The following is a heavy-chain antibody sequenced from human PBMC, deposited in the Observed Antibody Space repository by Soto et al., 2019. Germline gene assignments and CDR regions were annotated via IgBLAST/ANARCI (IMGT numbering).Heavy chain of an antibody. CDR1: GYSFTSYW. D-gene: IGHD6-13*01. V-gene: IGHV5-51*03. Sequence: EVQLVQSGAEVKKPGESLKISCKGSGYSFTSYWIGWVRQMPGKGLEWMGIIYPGDSNTRYSPSFQGQVTISVDKSINAAYLQWTSLKASDSAMYYCARRVVEAAGQRWYFDLWGRGTLVTVSS. CDR2: IYPGDSNT. CDR3: ARRVVEAAGQRWYFDL. J-gene: IGHJ2*01.